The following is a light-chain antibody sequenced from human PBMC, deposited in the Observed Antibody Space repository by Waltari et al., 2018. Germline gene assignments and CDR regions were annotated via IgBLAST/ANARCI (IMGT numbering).Light chain of an antibody. V-gene: IGLV3-21*01. CDR1: NTDRQS. Sequence: SPVLPQPPSVAAAPGDTARLTCGGHNTDRQSAPWYQQQPGQAPVLVISYDSDRPSGIPERFSGSNSGDTATLTISRVEAGDEADDYCQVSDANTDPGVFGTGTEVTAL. CDR3: QVSDANTDPGV. CDR2: YDS. J-gene: IGLJ1*01.